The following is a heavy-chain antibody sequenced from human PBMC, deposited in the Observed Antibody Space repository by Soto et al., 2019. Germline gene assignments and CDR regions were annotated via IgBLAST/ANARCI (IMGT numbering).Heavy chain of an antibody. CDR3: ARHGVAATPLSLNGFDY. V-gene: IGHV4-39*01. D-gene: IGHD2-15*01. CDR2: IYYSGST. Sequence: SETLSLTCTVSGGSISSSSYYWGWIRQPPGKGLEWIGSIYYSGSTYYNPSLKSRVTISVDTSKNQFSLKLSSVTAADTAVYYCARHGVAATPLSLNGFDYWGQGTLVTVSS. J-gene: IGHJ4*02. CDR1: GGSISSSSYY.